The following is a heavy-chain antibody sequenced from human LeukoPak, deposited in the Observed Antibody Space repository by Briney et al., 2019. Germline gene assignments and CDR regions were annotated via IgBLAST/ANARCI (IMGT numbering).Heavy chain of an antibody. Sequence: GGSLRLSCAASGFTFSSYWMHWVRQAPGKGLVWVSRINSDGSSTSYADSVKGRFTISRDNSKNTLYLQMNSLRAEDTAVYYCANAQGWLYFDYWGQGTLVTVSS. J-gene: IGHJ4*02. CDR1: GFTFSSYW. D-gene: IGHD6-19*01. CDR3: ANAQGWLYFDY. V-gene: IGHV3-74*01. CDR2: INSDGSST.